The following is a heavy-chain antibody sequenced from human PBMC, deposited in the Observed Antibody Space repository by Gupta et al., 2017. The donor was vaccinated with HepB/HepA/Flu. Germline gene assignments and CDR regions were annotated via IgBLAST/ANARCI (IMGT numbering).Heavy chain of an antibody. CDR2: INHSGST. V-gene: IGHV4-34*01. J-gene: IGHJ6*03. D-gene: IGHD2-2*01. Sequence: QVQLQQWGAGLLTPSETLSLTCAVYGGSFSGYYWCWLRQPPGKGLEWIGEINHSGSTNYNPSLKSRVTISVDTSKNQFSLKLSSVTAADTAVYYCAREWVVPAAAYYYYYYMDVWGKGTTVTVSS. CDR1: GGSFSGYY. CDR3: AREWVVPAAAYYYYYYMDV.